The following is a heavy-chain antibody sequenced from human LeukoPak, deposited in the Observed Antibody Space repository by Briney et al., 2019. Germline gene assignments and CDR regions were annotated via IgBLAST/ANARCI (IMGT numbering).Heavy chain of an antibody. J-gene: IGHJ4*02. V-gene: IGHV3-21*01. CDR2: ISSSSSYI. D-gene: IGHD3-22*01. CDR3: ARDLPGYYDSSGYYDY. Sequence: GGSLRLSCAASGFTFSSYSMNWVRQAPGKGLEWVSSISSSSSYICYADSVKGRFTISRDNAKNSLYLQMNSLRAEDTAVYYCARDLPGYYDSSGYYDYWGQGTLVTVSS. CDR1: GFTFSSYS.